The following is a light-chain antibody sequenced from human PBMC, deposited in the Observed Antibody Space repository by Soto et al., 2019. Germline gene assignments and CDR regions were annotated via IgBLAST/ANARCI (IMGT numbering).Light chain of an antibody. CDR1: QSVTGTS. J-gene: IGKJ5*01. Sequence: EIVWTQSPGTLSLSPGERATLSCRASQSVTGTSLAWYQQKPGQAPRLLMYGASSRATGTPDRISGGGSGTDFTLTISRXEPEDFAVYYCQHYVTSSITFGQGTRLEIK. V-gene: IGKV3-20*01. CDR3: QHYVTSSIT. CDR2: GAS.